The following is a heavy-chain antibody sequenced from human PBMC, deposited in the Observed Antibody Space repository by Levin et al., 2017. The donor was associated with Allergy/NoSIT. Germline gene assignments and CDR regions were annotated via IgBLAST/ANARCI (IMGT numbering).Heavy chain of an antibody. CDR2: ISSSSSTI. D-gene: IGHD3-10*01. V-gene: IGHV3-48*01. CDR1: GFTFSSYS. CDR3: ARGHYGSGSYWGLVGY. J-gene: IGHJ4*02. Sequence: GESLKISCAASGFTFSSYSMNWVRQAPGKGLEWVSYISSSSSTIYYADSVKGRFTISRDNAKNSLYLQMNSLRAEDTAVYYCARGHYGSGSYWGLVGYWGQGTLVTVSS.